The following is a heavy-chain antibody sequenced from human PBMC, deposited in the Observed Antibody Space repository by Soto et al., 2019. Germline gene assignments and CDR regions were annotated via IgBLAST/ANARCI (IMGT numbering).Heavy chain of an antibody. CDR2: ISAYNGNT. D-gene: IGHD6-6*01. CDR3: ARDGEDSPFDP. CDR1: GYSFITSYG. V-gene: IGHV1-18*01. J-gene: IGHJ5*02. Sequence: ASVKVSCKTSGYSFITSYGISWVRQAPGQGLEWMGWISAYNGNTNYAQKLQGRVTMTTDTSTSTAYMELRSLRSDDTAVYYCARDGEDSPFDPWGQGTLVTVSS.